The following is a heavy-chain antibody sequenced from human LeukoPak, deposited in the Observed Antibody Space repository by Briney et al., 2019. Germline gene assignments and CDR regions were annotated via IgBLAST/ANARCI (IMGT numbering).Heavy chain of an antibody. CDR1: GGSFTIYS. Sequence: SETLSLTCAVYGGSFTIYSWTWIRQPPGKSLEWVGEISPSGNTQYNPSLKSRVTISLDASKSQFYLKLNSVTAADTAVYYCARASHDYGDYSHFDYWGQGTLVTVSS. CDR2: ISPSGNT. D-gene: IGHD4-17*01. V-gene: IGHV4-34*01. CDR3: ARASHDYGDYSHFDY. J-gene: IGHJ4*02.